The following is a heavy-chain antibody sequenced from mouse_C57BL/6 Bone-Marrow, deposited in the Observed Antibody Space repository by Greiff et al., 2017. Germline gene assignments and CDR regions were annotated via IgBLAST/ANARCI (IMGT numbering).Heavy chain of an antibody. D-gene: IGHD2-4*01. CDR2: IHPNSGST. CDR1: GYTFTSYW. V-gene: IGHV1-64*01. CDR3: ARWDYDGFYYDMDY. Sequence: QVQLQQPGAELVKPGASVKLSCKASGYTFTSYWMHWVKQRPGQGLEWIGMIHPNSGSTNYNEKFKSKATLTVDKSSSTAYMQLSSLTSEDSAVYYCARWDYDGFYYDMDYWGQGTSVTVSS. J-gene: IGHJ4*01.